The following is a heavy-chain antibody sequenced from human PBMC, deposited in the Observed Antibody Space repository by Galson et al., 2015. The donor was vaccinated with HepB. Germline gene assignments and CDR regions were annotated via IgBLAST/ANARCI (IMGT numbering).Heavy chain of an antibody. D-gene: IGHD3-3*01. CDR3: ARARGFRVVISWFDP. Sequence: LSLTCTVSGGSISSYYWSWIRQPPGKGLEWIGYIYYSGSTNYNPSLKSRVTISVDTSKNQFSLKLSSVTAADTAVYYCARARGFRVVISWFDPWGQGTLVTVSS. CDR2: IYYSGST. J-gene: IGHJ5*02. V-gene: IGHV4-59*01. CDR1: GGSISSYY.